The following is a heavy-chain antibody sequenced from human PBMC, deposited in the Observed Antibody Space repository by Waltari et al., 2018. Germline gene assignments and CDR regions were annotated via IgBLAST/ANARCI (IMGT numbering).Heavy chain of an antibody. V-gene: IGHV4-4*07. Sequence: QVQLQESGPGLVKPSETLSLTCTVSGGSISSYYWSWIRQPAGKGLEWIGRIYTSRSTNYNPSLKSRVTMSVDTAKNQFSLKLSSVTAADTAVYYCARDIRAGTVRYFDLWGRGTLVTVSS. D-gene: IGHD6-19*01. CDR1: GGSISSYY. CDR3: ARDIRAGTVRYFDL. CDR2: IYTSRST. J-gene: IGHJ2*01.